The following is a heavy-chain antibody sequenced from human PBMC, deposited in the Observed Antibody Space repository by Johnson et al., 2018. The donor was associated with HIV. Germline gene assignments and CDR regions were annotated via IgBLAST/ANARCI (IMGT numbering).Heavy chain of an antibody. V-gene: IGHV3-11*04. CDR2: ISSSGSTK. CDR3: ARDQPPGYCSGGSCYSGAFDI. D-gene: IGHD2-15*01. Sequence: QVQLVESGGGLVKPGGSLRLSCAVSGFTFSDYYMSWIRQAPGKGLEWVSYISSSGSTKYYAASVKGRFTISRDNAKNSLYLQMNSLRAEDTAVYYCARDQPPGYCSGGSCYSGAFDIWGRGTMVTVSS. CDR1: GFTFSDYY. J-gene: IGHJ3*02.